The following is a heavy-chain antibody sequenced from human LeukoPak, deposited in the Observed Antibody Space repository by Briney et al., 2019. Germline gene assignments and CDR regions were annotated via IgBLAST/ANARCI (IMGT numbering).Heavy chain of an antibody. CDR3: ARGRLQVTE. Sequence: SETLSLTCTVSGYFIRSGFYWGWIRQPPGKGLEWIGSFYHSGSTYYNPSLESRVTISLDTSKNQFSLKLSSVTAADTAVYYCARGRLQVTEWGQGTLVTVSS. D-gene: IGHD4-23*01. V-gene: IGHV4-38-2*02. CDR1: GYFIRSGFY. CDR2: FYHSGST. J-gene: IGHJ4*02.